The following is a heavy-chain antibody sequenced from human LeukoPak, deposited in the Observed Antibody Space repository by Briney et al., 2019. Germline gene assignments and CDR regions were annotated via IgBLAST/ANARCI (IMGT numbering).Heavy chain of an antibody. J-gene: IGHJ4*02. CDR2: ISGSGGST. V-gene: IGHV3-23*01. Sequence: GESLRLSCAASGFTFNNYAMSWVRQAPGKGLEWVSAISGSGGSTFYAGSVKGRFTISRDSSKNTLFLQVNSLRAEDTAVYYCAKETQLTVSALFDYWGQGTLVTVSS. CDR3: AKETQLTVSALFDY. D-gene: IGHD1-1*01. CDR1: GFTFNNYA.